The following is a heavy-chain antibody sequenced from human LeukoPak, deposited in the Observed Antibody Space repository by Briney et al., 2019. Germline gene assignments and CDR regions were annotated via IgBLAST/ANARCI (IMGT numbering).Heavy chain of an antibody. CDR3: AKKGSLYYYMDV. D-gene: IGHD6-13*01. J-gene: IGHJ6*03. CDR2: IRYDGSNK. V-gene: IGHV3-30*02. CDR1: GFTFSSYG. Sequence: PGGSLRLSCAASGFTFSSYGMHWVRQAPGKGLEWVAFIRYDGSNKYYADSVKGRFTISRDNSKNTLYLQMNSLRAEDMAVYYCAKKGSLYYYMDVWGKGTTVTISS.